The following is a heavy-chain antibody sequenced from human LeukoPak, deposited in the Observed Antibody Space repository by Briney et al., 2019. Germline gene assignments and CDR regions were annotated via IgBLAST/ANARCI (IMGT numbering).Heavy chain of an antibody. D-gene: IGHD1-7*01. V-gene: IGHV4-4*07. CDR3: ARDRGTTTTTFDYYYYMDV. J-gene: IGHJ6*03. CDR2: IYTSGST. CDR1: GGSISSYY. Sequence: SETLSLTCTVSGGSISSYYWSWIRQPAGKGLEWIGRIYTSGSTNYNPSLKSRVTMSVDTSKNQFSLKLSSVTAADTAVYYCARDRGTTTTTFDYYYYMDVWGKGTTVTVSS.